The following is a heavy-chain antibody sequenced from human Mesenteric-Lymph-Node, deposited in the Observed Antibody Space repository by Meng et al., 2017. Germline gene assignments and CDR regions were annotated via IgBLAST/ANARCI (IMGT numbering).Heavy chain of an antibody. CDR3: TREAPGTYWFDP. Sequence: ASVKVSCKASGYTFTSYYMHWVRQAPGQGLEWMGWINAGNGNTKYSQKFKGRVTMTRDMSTSTVYMELSSLRSEDTAVYYCTREAPGTYWFDPWGQGTLVTVSS. CDR2: INAGNGNT. V-gene: IGHV1-46*01. J-gene: IGHJ5*02. CDR1: GYTFTSYY.